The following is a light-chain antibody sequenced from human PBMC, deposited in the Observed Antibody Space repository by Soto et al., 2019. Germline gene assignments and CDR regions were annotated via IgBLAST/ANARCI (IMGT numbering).Light chain of an antibody. CDR2: GAS. J-gene: IGKJ5*01. Sequence: RLTQSPSSPSASVGDTVTISCRASQDISTYLAWYQQKPGKAPTLLIFGASSLHNGVPPRFVGSGSGSEFTLTINRLQPDDFATYYCQHYTLYSAPFGQGTRV. CDR1: QDISTY. V-gene: IGKV1-5*01. CDR3: QHYTLYSAP.